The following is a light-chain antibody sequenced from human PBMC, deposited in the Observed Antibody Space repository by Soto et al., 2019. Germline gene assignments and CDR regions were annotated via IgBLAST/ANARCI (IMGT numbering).Light chain of an antibody. CDR2: SAS. CDR1: QAISTW. Sequence: DIQMTQSPSSVSASVGDRVTITCRASQAISTWLAWYQQNPGKAPKLLIYSASTLQSGVPSRFSDSGSGTDFTLTISSLQPEDFATYYCQQANSFPRTFGQGTKVEIK. V-gene: IGKV1D-12*01. J-gene: IGKJ1*01. CDR3: QQANSFPRT.